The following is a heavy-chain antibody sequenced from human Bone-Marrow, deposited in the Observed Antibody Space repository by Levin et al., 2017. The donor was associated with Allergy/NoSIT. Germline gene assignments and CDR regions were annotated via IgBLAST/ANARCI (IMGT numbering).Heavy chain of an antibody. CDR3: AKCSSSWYYCYGMDV. J-gene: IGHJ6*02. V-gene: IGHV3-30*18. CDR1: GFTFSSYG. CDR2: ISYDGSNK. Sequence: GGSLRLSCAASGFTFSSYGMHWVRQAPGKGLEWVAVISYDGSNKYYADSVKGRFTISRDNSKNTLNLQMNSLRAEDTAVYYCAKCSSSWYYCYGMDVWGQGTTVTVSS. D-gene: IGHD6-13*01.